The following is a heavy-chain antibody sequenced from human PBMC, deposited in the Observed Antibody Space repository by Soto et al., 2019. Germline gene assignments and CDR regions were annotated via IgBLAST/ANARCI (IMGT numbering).Heavy chain of an antibody. D-gene: IGHD5-18*01. CDR2: ISSDGNHK. J-gene: IGHJ4*02. V-gene: IGHV3-30*09. Sequence: QVQLVESGGGVVQPGRSLRLSCAASGFSVSAYTVHWVRQAPGKGLEWVAVISSDGNHKYYTDSVKGRFAISRDTSTNSVFLQMNSLGPGDSGVYCCARWVQPLFAYWGQGTLVTVSS. CDR3: ARWVQPLFAY. CDR1: GFSVSAYT.